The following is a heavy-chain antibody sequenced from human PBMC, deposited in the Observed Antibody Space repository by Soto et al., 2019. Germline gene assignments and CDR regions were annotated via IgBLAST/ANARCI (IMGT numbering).Heavy chain of an antibody. J-gene: IGHJ3*02. Sequence: ASVKVSCKVSGYTLTELSMHWVRQAPGKGLEWMGGFDPEDGETIYAQKFQGRVTMTEDTSTDTAYMELSSLRSEDTAVYYCATPFTPSGYSSGWYIAFDIWGQGTMVTVSS. D-gene: IGHD6-19*01. CDR3: ATPFTPSGYSSGWYIAFDI. CDR1: GYTLTELS. V-gene: IGHV1-24*01. CDR2: FDPEDGET.